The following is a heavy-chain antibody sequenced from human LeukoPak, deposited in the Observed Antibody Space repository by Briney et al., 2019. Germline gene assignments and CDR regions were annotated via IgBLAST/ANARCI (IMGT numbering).Heavy chain of an antibody. V-gene: IGHV5-51*01. CDR1: GYSFTSYW. CDR2: IYPGDSDT. J-gene: IGHJ4*02. CDR3: ARHPHSYGSGSFPDY. D-gene: IGHD3-10*01. Sequence: GESLKISCKGSGYSFTSYWIGWVRQMPGKGLEWMGIIYPGDSDTRYSPSFQGQVTISADKSISTAYLQWSSLKASDTAMYYCARHPHSYGSGSFPDYWGQGTLVTVSS.